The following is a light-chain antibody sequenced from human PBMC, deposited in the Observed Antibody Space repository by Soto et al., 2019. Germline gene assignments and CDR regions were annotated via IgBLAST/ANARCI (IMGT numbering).Light chain of an antibody. Sequence: DIVMTQSPLSLPVTPGEPASISCRSSQSLVHSNGYNHLDWYLQKPGQSPHLLIYLGSNRDSGVPDRFSGSGSGTDFTLKISRVEAEDVGVYYCMQGTHWPPITFGQGTRLENK. CDR2: LGS. J-gene: IGKJ5*01. CDR3: MQGTHWPPIT. CDR1: QSLVHSNGYNH. V-gene: IGKV2-28*01.